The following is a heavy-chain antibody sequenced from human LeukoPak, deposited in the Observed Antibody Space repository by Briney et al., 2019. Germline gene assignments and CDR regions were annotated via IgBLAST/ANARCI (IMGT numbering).Heavy chain of an antibody. Sequence: GASVKVSCKASAYTFTSYYMHWVRPVPGQGLEWMGWINPNSGGTNYAQKFQGRVTMTRDTSISTAYMELSRLRSDDTAVYYCARGSRIAAAGTDWFDPWGQGTLVTVSS. J-gene: IGHJ5*02. D-gene: IGHD6-13*01. V-gene: IGHV1-2*02. CDR1: AYTFTSYY. CDR2: INPNSGGT. CDR3: ARGSRIAAAGTDWFDP.